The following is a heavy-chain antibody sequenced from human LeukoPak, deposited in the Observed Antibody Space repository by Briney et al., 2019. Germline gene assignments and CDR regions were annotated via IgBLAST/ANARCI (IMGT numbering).Heavy chain of an antibody. D-gene: IGHD4-17*01. Sequence: PSETLSVTCTVSGGSISSYYWSWIRQPPGKGLEWIGYIYYSGSTNYNPSLKSRVTISVDTSKNQFSLKLSSVTAADTAVYYCARDSYGDYYFDYWGQGTLVTVSS. V-gene: IGHV4-59*01. CDR1: GGSISSYY. CDR3: ARDSYGDYYFDY. J-gene: IGHJ4*02. CDR2: IYYSGST.